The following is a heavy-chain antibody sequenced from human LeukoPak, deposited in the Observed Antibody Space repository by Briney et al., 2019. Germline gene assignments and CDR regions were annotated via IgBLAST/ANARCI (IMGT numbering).Heavy chain of an antibody. CDR2: MNPNSGNT. D-gene: IGHD6-13*01. V-gene: IGHV1-8*03. CDR3: ARGRGSSWYRWFDP. J-gene: IGHJ5*02. CDR1: GYTFTSYD. Sequence: VASVKLSCNASGYTFTSYDINWVRHASGQGLECMGWMNPNSGNTGYAQKFQGRVTITRNNSISTAYMELSSLRSEDTAVYYCARGRGSSWYRWFDPWGQGTLVTVSS.